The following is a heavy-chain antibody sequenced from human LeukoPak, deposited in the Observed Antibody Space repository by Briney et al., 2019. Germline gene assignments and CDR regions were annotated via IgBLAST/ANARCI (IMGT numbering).Heavy chain of an antibody. CDR1: GFTISDYW. J-gene: IGHJ4*02. D-gene: IGHD2-15*01. Sequence: PGGSLRLSCVASGFTISDYWMHWVRQGPGKGLVWVSRISSDGSSTSYADSMKGRFTISRDNSKNTLYLQMNSLRAEDTTLYYCARGWSRDYFDYWGQGTLVTVSS. CDR2: ISSDGSST. V-gene: IGHV3-74*01. CDR3: ARGWSRDYFDY.